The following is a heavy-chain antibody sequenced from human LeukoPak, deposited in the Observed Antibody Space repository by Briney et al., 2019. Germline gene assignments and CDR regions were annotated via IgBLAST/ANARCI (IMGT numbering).Heavy chain of an antibody. Sequence: SQTLSLTCSVSGGSISSGSYYWTCIRQPAGKGLEWIWRIYTSGSTNYNPSLKSRVTISVDTSKNQFSLKLSSVTAADTAVYYCARAEIAAAGTDWFDPWGQGTLVTVSS. CDR1: GGSISSGSYY. CDR2: IYTSGST. D-gene: IGHD6-13*01. J-gene: IGHJ5*02. V-gene: IGHV4-61*02. CDR3: ARAEIAAAGTDWFDP.